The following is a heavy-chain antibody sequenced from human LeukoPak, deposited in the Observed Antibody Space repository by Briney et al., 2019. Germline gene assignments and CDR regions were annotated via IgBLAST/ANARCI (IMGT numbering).Heavy chain of an antibody. V-gene: IGHV4-59*08. CDR1: GGSISSYY. J-gene: IGHJ4*02. D-gene: IGHD3-3*01. CDR3: ARLSRIGSGYYCDY. CDR2: IHYSGST. Sequence: SETLSLTCTVSGGSISSYYWSWIRQLPGKELEWIGYIHYSGSTNYNPSLKSRVSISVDTSQNQLSLKLRSATAEDTAVYYCARLSRIGSGYYCDYWGQGTLVTVSS.